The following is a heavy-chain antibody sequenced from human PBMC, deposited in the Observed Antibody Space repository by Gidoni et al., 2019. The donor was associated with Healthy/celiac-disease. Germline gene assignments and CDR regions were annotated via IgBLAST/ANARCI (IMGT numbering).Heavy chain of an antibody. Sequence: QVQLVESGGGVVQPGRSLRLSCAASGFTFSSYAMHWVRQAPGKGLEGVAVISYDGSNKYYADSVKGRFTISRDNSKNTLYLQMNSLRAEDTAVYYCARDLRVGSSSRDYWGQGTLVTVSS. D-gene: IGHD6-6*01. CDR3: ARDLRVGSSSRDY. CDR2: ISYDGSNK. J-gene: IGHJ4*02. V-gene: IGHV3-30-3*01. CDR1: GFTFSSYA.